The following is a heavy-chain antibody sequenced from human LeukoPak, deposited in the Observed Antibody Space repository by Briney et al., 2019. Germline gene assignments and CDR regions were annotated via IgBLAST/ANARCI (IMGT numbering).Heavy chain of an antibody. CDR1: GGTFSSYA. CDR2: IFPIFCTA. V-gene: IGHV1-69*13. J-gene: IGHJ4*02. CDR3: AKDSNKAAASLQTLVD. Sequence: ASVKVSCKASGGTFSSYAISWVRQAPGQGLEWMGGIFPIFCTANYAQKVKGRVTITADESTSTAYVELSSLRSEDTAVYYCAKDSNKAAASLQTLVDWGQGTLVTVSS. D-gene: IGHD6-13*01.